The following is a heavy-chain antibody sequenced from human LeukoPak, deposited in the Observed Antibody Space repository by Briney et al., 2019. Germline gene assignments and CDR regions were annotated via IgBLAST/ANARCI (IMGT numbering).Heavy chain of an antibody. Sequence: PGGSLRLSCAASGFTSDDYAMHWVLEASGKGLAWVSGISWNSGSIGYAGSVKGRFTISRDNAKTSMYLQMNSLRAEDMALYFSAKDNDGYFVSWGQGTLGTVSS. CDR3: AKDNDGYFVS. CDR1: GFTSDDYA. J-gene: IGHJ4*02. D-gene: IGHD3-16*01. V-gene: IGHV3-9*02. CDR2: ISWNSGSI.